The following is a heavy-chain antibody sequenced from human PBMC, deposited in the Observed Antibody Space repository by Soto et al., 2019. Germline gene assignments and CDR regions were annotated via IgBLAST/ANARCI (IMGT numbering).Heavy chain of an antibody. CDR1: GLTFSNAR. J-gene: IGHJ4*02. CDR3: TTYKQWADY. Sequence: EVYLVESGGGLVKPGGSLRLSCAASGLTFSNARMGWVRQAPGKGLEWVGRIKTKTEGGAADFAAPMKGRFTMSRDDSENTLYLQMNSLKPEDTAVYYCTTYKQWADYWGQGTLVTVSS. V-gene: IGHV3-15*01. CDR2: IKTKTEGGAA. D-gene: IGHD1-26*01.